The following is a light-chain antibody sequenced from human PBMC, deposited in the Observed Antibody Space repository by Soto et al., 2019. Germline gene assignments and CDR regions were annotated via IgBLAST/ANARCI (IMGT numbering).Light chain of an antibody. CDR3: QQSYSLPYT. J-gene: IGKJ2*01. CDR2: AAS. CDR1: QSIDNF. V-gene: IGKV1-39*01. Sequence: DIQMTQSPSSLSASVGDRVTITCRPSQSIDNFLNWYQQKPGKAPNLLIYAASSLQSGVSSRFSGSGSGTDFTLTISSLQPHDSATYYCQQSYSLPYTFGQGTKVEIK.